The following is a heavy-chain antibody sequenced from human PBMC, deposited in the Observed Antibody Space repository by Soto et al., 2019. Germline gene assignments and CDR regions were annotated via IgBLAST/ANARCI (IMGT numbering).Heavy chain of an antibody. J-gene: IGHJ6*02. CDR3: VQPPGNRTTYHGFPV. D-gene: IGHD2-2*01. Sequence: QVQLVQSVAEVTQPGWSLKVSCKASGVTFSNYAISWVRQAPGQGLEWLGWIMPVGGTPNYAQTLQGRVAISADKSTTTAYMELSSLTPADTAVYLFVQPPGNRTTYHGFPVWGQGTRVTVSS. CDR2: IMPVGGTP. CDR1: GVTFSNYA. V-gene: IGHV1-69*06.